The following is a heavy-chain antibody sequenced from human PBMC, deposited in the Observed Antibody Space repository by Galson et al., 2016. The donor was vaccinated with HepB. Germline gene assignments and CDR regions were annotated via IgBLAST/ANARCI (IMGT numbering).Heavy chain of an antibody. Sequence: SLRLSCAAPGLSFSLYTMNWIRQSPGKGLEWVSSIPGSGDVTHYADSVKGRFTVSRDNSRNTLYLQMNSLRAEDTAIYYCAKDFGRIVFGSSGPWGPGTLVIVSS. V-gene: IGHV3-23*01. J-gene: IGHJ5*02. CDR2: IPGSGDVT. CDR1: GLSFSLYT. CDR3: AKDFGRIVFGSSGP. D-gene: IGHD3-22*01.